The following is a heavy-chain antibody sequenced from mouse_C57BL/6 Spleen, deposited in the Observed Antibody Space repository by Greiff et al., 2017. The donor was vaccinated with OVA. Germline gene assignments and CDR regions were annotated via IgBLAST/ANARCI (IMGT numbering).Heavy chain of an antibody. CDR2: LSDGGSYT. V-gene: IGHV5-4*01. Sequence: EVMLVESGGGLVKPGGSLKLSCAASGFTFSSYAMSWVRQTPEKRLEWVATLSDGGSYTYYPDNVKGRFTISRDNAKNNLYLQMSHLKSEDTAMYYCARDLLGGFAYWGQGTLVTVSA. CDR3: ARDLLGGFAY. J-gene: IGHJ3*01. CDR1: GFTFSSYA. D-gene: IGHD3-3*01.